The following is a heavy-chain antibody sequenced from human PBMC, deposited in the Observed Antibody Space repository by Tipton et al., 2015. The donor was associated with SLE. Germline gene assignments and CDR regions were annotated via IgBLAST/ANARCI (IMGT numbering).Heavy chain of an antibody. V-gene: IGHV4-34*01. J-gene: IGHJ6*03. Sequence: AGLVKPSETLSLTCAVYGGSFSGYYWSWIRQPPGKGLVWIGEINHSRSTNYNPSLKSRVTISVDTSKNHFSLKLSSVTAADTAVYYCAREYDFVWGSYRPCYFMDVWGKGTTVTVSS. CDR3: AREYDFVWGSYRPCYFMDV. CDR1: GGSFSGYY. CDR2: INHSRST. D-gene: IGHD3-16*02.